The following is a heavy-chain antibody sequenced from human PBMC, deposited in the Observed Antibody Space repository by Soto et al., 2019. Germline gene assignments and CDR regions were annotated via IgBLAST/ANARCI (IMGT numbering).Heavy chain of an antibody. Sequence: PGWSLRLSCAASGFTFSSYWMSWVRQAPGKGLEWVANIKQDGSEKYYVDSVKGRFTISRDNAKNSLYLQMNSLRAEDTAVYYCARDKAYQDFWRGYYNPYGMDLWGQGTTVTVSS. J-gene: IGHJ6*02. CDR3: ARDKAYQDFWRGYYNPYGMDL. V-gene: IGHV3-7*03. D-gene: IGHD3-3*01. CDR1: GFTFSSYW. CDR2: IKQDGSEK.